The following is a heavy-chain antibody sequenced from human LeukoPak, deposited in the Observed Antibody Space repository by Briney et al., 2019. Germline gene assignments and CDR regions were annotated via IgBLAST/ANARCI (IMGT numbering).Heavy chain of an antibody. J-gene: IGHJ1*01. CDR1: GYTITGYY. Sequence: ASVKVSCKASGYTITGYYMHWVRQAPGQGLEWMGIINPSGGSTSYAQKFQGRVTMTRDTSTSTVYMELSSLRSEDTAVYYCARSLTVAGTFQHWGQGTLVTVSS. D-gene: IGHD6-19*01. CDR3: ARSLTVAGTFQH. V-gene: IGHV1-46*01. CDR2: INPSGGST.